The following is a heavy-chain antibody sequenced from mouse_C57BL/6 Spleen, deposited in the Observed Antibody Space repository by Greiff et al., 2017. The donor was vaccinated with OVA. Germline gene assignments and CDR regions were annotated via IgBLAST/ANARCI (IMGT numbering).Heavy chain of an antibody. CDR3: ARDSTYYGSSRYWYFDV. CDR2: IDPSDSYT. J-gene: IGHJ1*03. CDR1: GYTFTSYW. Sequence: QVQLQQPGAELVRPGTSVKLSCKASGYTFTSYWMHWVKQRPGPGLEWIGVIDPSDSYTNYNQKFKGKATLTVDTSSSTAYMQLRSLTSEDSAVYYCARDSTYYGSSRYWYFDVWGTGTTVTVSS. V-gene: IGHV1-59*01. D-gene: IGHD1-1*01.